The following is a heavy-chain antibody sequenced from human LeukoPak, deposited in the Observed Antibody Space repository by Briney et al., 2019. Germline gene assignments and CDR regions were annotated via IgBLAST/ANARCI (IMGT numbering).Heavy chain of an antibody. CDR3: ARGGLSDAFDI. Sequence: PGRSLRLSCAAPGFTFSSYGMHWGPQAPGKGLEWVAVIWYDGSNKYYAESVKGRFTISRDNSKNTLYLQMNSLRAEDTAVYYCARGGLSDAFDIWGQGTMVTVSS. D-gene: IGHD2/OR15-2a*01. V-gene: IGHV3-33*01. J-gene: IGHJ3*02. CDR2: IWYDGSNK. CDR1: GFTFSSYG.